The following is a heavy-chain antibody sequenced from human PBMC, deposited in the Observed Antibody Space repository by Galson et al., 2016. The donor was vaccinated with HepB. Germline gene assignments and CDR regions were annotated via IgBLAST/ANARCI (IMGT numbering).Heavy chain of an antibody. CDR2: VNGDGSST. CDR3: ARGNAMDV. CDR1: GFTFSNYW. J-gene: IGHJ6*02. Sequence: SLRLSCAVSGFTFSNYWMQWVRQGPGQGLVWVSRVNGDGSSTTYADSVKGRFTISRDNAQSTLYLQMNSLRAEDTAVYYCARGNAMDVWGQVTTVTVSS. V-gene: IGHV3-74*01.